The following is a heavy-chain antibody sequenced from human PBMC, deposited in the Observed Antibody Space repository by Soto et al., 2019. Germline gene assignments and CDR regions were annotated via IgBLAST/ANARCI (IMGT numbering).Heavy chain of an antibody. V-gene: IGHV4-31*03. D-gene: IGHD6-19*01. Sequence: SETLSLTCTVSGHSLSSGGYYWSWIRQHPGKGLEWVGYIYFTGTTLYNPSLKSRLAISVDTSKNQFSLKLTSVTAADTAVYYCARDWGSSGWPNWGQGVLVTV. CDR1: GHSLSSGGYY. J-gene: IGHJ4*02. CDR2: IYFTGTT. CDR3: ARDWGSSGWPN.